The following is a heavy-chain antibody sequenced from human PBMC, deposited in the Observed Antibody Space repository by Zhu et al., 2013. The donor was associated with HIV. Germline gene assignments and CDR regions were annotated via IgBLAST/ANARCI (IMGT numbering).Heavy chain of an antibody. J-gene: IGHJ3*02. V-gene: IGHV4-30-2*01. CDR3: ARSSPYYDSSGYQKGAFDI. CDR1: GGSIISASYY. D-gene: IGHD3-22*01. Sequence: QVQLQESGPGLVKPSETLSLTCTVPGGSIISASYYCGWIRQPPGKGLEWIGYIYHSGSTYYNPSLKSRVTISVDRSKNQFSLKLSSVTAADTAVYYCARSSPYYDSSGYQKGAFDIWGQGTMVTVSS. CDR2: IYHSGST.